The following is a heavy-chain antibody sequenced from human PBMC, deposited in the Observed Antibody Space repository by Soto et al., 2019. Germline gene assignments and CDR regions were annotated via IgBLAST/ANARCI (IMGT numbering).Heavy chain of an antibody. CDR1: GGSISSYY. J-gene: IGHJ4*02. Sequence: KTSETLSLTCTVSGGSISSYYWSWIRQPPGKGLEWIGYIYYSGSTNYNPSLKSRVTISVDTSKNQFSLKLSSVTAADTAVYYCARWGQLHLDYWGQGXLVTVSS. CDR3: ARWGQLHLDY. CDR2: IYYSGST. D-gene: IGHD6-6*01. V-gene: IGHV4-59*01.